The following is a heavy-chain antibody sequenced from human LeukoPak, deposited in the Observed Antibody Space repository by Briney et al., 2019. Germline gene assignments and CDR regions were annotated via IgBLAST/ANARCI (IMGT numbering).Heavy chain of an antibody. Sequence: PSETLSLTCTVSGGSISSYYWSWIRQPPGKGLEWIGYIYYSGSTNYNPSLKSRVTISVDTSKNQFSLKLSSVTAADTAVYYCARRAGSKLAVFDYWGQGTLVTVSS. CDR1: GGSISSYY. CDR2: IYYSGST. D-gene: IGHD3-10*01. J-gene: IGHJ4*02. V-gene: IGHV4-59*08. CDR3: ARRAGSKLAVFDY.